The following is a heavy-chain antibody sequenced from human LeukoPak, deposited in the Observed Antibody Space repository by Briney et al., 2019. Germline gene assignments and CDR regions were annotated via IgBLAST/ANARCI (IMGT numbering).Heavy chain of an antibody. J-gene: IGHJ4*02. CDR2: VYHTGTA. D-gene: IGHD5-18*01. Sequence: SQTLSLTCAVSGGSISSGVYSWSWIRQPPGKGLEWIGYVYHTGTAYYSPSLRSRVTISLDKSKNQFSLRLDSVTAADTAVYYCARGSSPAIAESGYDYWGQGALVIVSS. CDR1: GGSISSGVYS. V-gene: IGHV4-30-2*01. CDR3: ARGSSPAIAESGYDY.